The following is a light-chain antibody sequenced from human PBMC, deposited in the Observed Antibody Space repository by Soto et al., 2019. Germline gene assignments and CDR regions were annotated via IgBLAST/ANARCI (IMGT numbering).Light chain of an antibody. CDR3: QQYNNWPRT. J-gene: IGKJ1*01. V-gene: IGKV3-15*01. Sequence: EIVLTQSPGALSLSPGERATLSCRASQSVIDNYLAWYQQKPGQAPRLLIYGASTRATGIPARFSGSGSGTEFTLTISSLQSEDFAVYYCQQYNNWPRTFGQGTKVDIK. CDR2: GAS. CDR1: QSVIDN.